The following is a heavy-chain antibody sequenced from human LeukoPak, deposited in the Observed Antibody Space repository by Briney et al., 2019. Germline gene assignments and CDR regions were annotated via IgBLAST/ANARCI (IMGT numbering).Heavy chain of an antibody. J-gene: IGHJ6*02. CDR1: GFTFSTFY. CDR3: RSVPFGYGMDV. V-gene: IGHV3-11*03. D-gene: IGHD3-3*01. Sequence: GGSLRLSCAASGFTFSTFYMSWVRQAPGKGLEWVSYISGSGDYTLYATSVKGRFTISKDNANESAYLEMSNLRAEDTAVYYCRSVPFGYGMDVWGQGTTVIVSS. CDR2: ISGSGDYT.